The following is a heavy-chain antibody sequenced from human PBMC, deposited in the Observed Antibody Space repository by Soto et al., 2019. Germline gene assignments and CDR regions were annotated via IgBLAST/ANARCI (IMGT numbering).Heavy chain of an antibody. Sequence: QVQLVQSGAEVKKPGASVKVSCKASGYTFTSYGISWVRQAPGQGLEWMGWISAYNGDTNYAQSLQDRVTMTTDTSTSTAYMELRSLRSDDAAVYYCARDLHITLVRGVINYHSYGMDVWGQGTTVTVSS. V-gene: IGHV1-18*01. D-gene: IGHD3-10*01. CDR3: ARDLHITLVRGVINYHSYGMDV. CDR2: ISAYNGDT. J-gene: IGHJ6*02. CDR1: GYTFTSYG.